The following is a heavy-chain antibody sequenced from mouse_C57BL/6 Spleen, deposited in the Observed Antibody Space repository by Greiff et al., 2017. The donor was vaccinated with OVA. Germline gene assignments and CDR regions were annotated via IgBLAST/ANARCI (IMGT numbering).Heavy chain of an antibody. CDR2: IYPRSGNT. Sequence: QVQLQQSGAELARPGASVKLSCKASGYTFTSYGISWVKQRTGQGLEWIGEIYPRSGNTYYNEKFKGKATLTADKSSSTAYMELRSLTSEDSAVDFCARRTTVSGYFDVWGTGTTVTVAS. D-gene: IGHD1-1*01. CDR1: GYTFTSYG. J-gene: IGHJ1*03. V-gene: IGHV1-81*01. CDR3: ARRTTVSGYFDV.